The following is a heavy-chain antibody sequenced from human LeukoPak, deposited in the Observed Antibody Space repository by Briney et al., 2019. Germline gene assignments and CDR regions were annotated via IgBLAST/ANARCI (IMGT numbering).Heavy chain of an antibody. CDR3: AREGENYYYDRSWFDP. Sequence: PSETLSLTCTVSGDSISSYYWNWIRQPPGKGLEWIGYIYYSGSTNYNPSLKSRVTMSVDTSKNQFSLKLSSVTAADTAVYYCAREGENYYYDRSWFDPWGQGTLVTVSS. CDR1: GDSISSYY. D-gene: IGHD3-22*01. V-gene: IGHV4-59*12. J-gene: IGHJ5*02. CDR2: IYYSGST.